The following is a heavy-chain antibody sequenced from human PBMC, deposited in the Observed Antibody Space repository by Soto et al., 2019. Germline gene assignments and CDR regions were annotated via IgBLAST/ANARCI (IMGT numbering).Heavy chain of an antibody. J-gene: IGHJ3*01. V-gene: IGHV3-23*01. D-gene: IGHD6-13*01. Sequence: GGSLRLSCAASGFTFSSFVMNWVRQAPGQGLEWVSTVSPGGDVSHYTDSVKGRFTISRDNSRRTLHLQMDSLIAEDAAVYFCVRRAIASSTSWGAFDVWDQGSVVTV. CDR1: GFTFSSFV. CDR3: VRRAIASSTSWGAFDV. CDR2: VSPGGDVS.